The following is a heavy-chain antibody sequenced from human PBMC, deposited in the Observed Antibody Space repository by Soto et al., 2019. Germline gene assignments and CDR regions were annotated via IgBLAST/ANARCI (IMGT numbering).Heavy chain of an antibody. J-gene: IGHJ4*02. D-gene: IGHD2-2*01. CDR1: RFTFSSYW. CDR2: INQDGSEK. Sequence: EVQLVESGGGLVQPGGSLRLSCAASRFTFSSYWMSWVRQAPGKGLEWVANINQDGSEKFYVDSVKCRFTISRDNAKNSLYLQMNRLRAEDTAVYYCARDKGYLDYWGQGTLVTVSS. V-gene: IGHV3-7*01. CDR3: ARDKGYLDY.